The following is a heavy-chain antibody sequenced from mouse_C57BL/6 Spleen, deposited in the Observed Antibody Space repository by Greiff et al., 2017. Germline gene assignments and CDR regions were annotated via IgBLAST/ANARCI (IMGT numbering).Heavy chain of an antibody. CDR1: GFNIKDYY. CDR3: ARWQLRPYYFGY. V-gene: IGHV14-2*01. J-gene: IGHJ2*01. CDR2: IDPEDGET. D-gene: IGHD3-2*02. Sequence: VHVKQSGAELVKPGASVKLSCTASGFNIKDYYMHWVKQRTEQGLEWIGRIDPEDGETKYAPKFQGKATITADTSSNTAYLQLSSLTSEDTAVYYCARWQLRPYYFGYWGQGTTLTVSS.